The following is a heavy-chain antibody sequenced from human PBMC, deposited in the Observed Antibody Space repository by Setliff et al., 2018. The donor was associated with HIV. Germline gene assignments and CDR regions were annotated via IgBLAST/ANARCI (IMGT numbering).Heavy chain of an antibody. CDR1: GGSISNGGYY. J-gene: IGHJ6*03. V-gene: IGHV4-31*03. Sequence: PSETLSLTCTVSGGSISNGGYYWSWIRQHPGKGLEYIGYFSYSGNIYYNPSLKSRVTISVDTSKNQFSLKVSSVTGADTGVYYCASQPSGHLYYYMHVWGKGTTVTVSS. D-gene: IGHD1-1*01. CDR3: ASQPSGHLYYYMHV. CDR2: FSYSGNI.